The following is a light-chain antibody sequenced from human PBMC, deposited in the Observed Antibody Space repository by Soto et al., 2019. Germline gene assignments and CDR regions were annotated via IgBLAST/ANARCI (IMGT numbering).Light chain of an antibody. CDR3: GTCDSSLSAVV. CDR2: ENN. CDR1: SSNIGNNY. V-gene: IGLV1-51*02. Sequence: QSVLTQPPSVSAAPGQKVTISCSGSSSNIGNNYVSWYQQLPGTAPKLLIDENNQRPSVIPDRFSGSKSGTSATLGITGLQTGEEADYYCGTCDSSLSAVVFGGGNKLTVL. J-gene: IGLJ2*01.